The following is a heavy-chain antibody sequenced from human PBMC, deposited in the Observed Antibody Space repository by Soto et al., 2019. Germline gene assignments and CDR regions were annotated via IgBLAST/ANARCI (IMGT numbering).Heavy chain of an antibody. CDR2: IYHSGST. Sequence: QLQLQESGSGLVRPSQTLSLPCAVYAGSIRSGGYSWNWISQPPGKGVEWIGYIYHSGSTLYNPSRMMRDTIAVDKSQIHFSLKLIAVTAADPAVYYWARAQLVVTCFDPWGQGPLVTVA. J-gene: IGHJ5*02. D-gene: IGHD2-21*02. CDR3: ARAQLVVTCFDP. CDR1: AGSIRSGGYS. V-gene: IGHV4-30-2*01.